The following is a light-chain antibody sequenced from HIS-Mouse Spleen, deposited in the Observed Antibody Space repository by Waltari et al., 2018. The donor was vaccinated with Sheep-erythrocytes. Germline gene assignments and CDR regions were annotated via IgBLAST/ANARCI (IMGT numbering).Light chain of an antibody. Sequence: QSALTQPASVSGSPGQSITISCTGTSSDVGSYHLVSWYQQHPGTAPKLMIYEGSKRPSGVSNRFSGSKSGNTASLTISGLQAEDEADYYCCSYAGSSTPWVFGGGTKLTVL. CDR3: CSYAGSSTPWV. CDR1: SSDVGSYHL. CDR2: EGS. J-gene: IGLJ3*02. V-gene: IGLV2-23*01.